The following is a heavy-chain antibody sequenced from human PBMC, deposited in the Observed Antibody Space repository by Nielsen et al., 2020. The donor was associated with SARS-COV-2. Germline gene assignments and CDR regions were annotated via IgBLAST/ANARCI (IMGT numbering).Heavy chain of an antibody. CDR2: IDPSDSYT. CDR3: ALGFSGFFHH. Sequence: GESLKISCKGSGYSFTSYWISWVRQMPGKGLEWMGRIDPSDSYTNYSPSFQGHVTISADKSISTAYLQWSSLKASDSAMYYCALGFSGFFHHWGQGTLVTVSS. J-gene: IGHJ1*01. V-gene: IGHV5-10-1*01. CDR1: GYSFTSYW. D-gene: IGHD2/OR15-2a*01.